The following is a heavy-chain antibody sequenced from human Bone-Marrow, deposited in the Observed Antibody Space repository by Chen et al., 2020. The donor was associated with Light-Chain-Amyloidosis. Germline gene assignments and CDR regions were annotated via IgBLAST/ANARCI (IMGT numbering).Heavy chain of an antibody. J-gene: IGHJ4*02. CDR3: ARRRDGYNFDY. CDR2: IYPDDSGA. Sequence: EVQLEQSGPEVKKPGESLMISCKGSGYTFPNYWIGWVRQMPGKGLEWMGVIYPDDSGARYSPSFEGQVTISADKSITTAYLQWRSLKASDTAMYYCARRRDGYNFDYWGQGTLVTVSS. CDR1: GYTFPNYW. D-gene: IGHD5-12*01. V-gene: IGHV5-51*01.